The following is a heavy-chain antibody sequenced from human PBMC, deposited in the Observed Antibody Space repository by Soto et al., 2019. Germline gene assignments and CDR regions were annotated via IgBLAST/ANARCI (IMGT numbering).Heavy chain of an antibody. V-gene: IGHV4-59*08. CDR2: IYYSGTT. J-gene: IGHJ3*02. D-gene: IGHD3-16*01. CDR3: SILYTPINAFDI. CDR1: GVSISTYY. Sequence: PSETLSLTCTVSGVSISTYYWSWIRQPPGTGLEWIGYIYYSGTTNYNASLESRVSMSIDTSKSQFSLKLTSVTAADTAVYFCSILYTPINAFDIWGQGTMVNVSS.